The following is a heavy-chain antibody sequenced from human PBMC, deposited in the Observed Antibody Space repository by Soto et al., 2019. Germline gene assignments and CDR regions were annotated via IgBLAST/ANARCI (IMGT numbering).Heavy chain of an antibody. J-gene: IGHJ4*02. CDR2: INHSGST. D-gene: IGHD3-10*01. V-gene: IGHV4-34*01. Sequence: SETLSLTCAVYGGSFSGYYWSWIREPPGKGLEWIGEINHSGSTNYNPSLKSRVTISVDTSKNQFSLKLSSVTAADTAVYYCARGKGLLLWFGELHPHNYWGQGTLVTVSS. CDR1: GGSFSGYY. CDR3: ARGKGLLLWFGELHPHNY.